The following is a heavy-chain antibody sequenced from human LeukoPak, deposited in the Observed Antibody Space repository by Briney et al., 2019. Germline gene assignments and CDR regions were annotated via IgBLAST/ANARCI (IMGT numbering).Heavy chain of an antibody. V-gene: IGHV5-51*01. CDR3: ARAYSSSSVEYYYYYYMDV. CDR1: GYSFTSYW. CDR2: IYPGDSDT. Sequence: EESLKISCKGSGYSFTSYWIGWVRQMPGKGLEWMGIIYPGDSDTRYSPSFQGQVSISADKSISTAYLQWSSLKASDTAMYYCARAYSSSSVEYYYYYYMDVWGKGTTVTVSS. D-gene: IGHD6-6*01. J-gene: IGHJ6*03.